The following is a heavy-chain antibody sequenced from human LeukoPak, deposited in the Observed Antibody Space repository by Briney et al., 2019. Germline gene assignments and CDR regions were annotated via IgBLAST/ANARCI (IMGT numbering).Heavy chain of an antibody. J-gene: IGHJ3*02. CDR1: GGSISSYY. D-gene: IGHD3-16*02. V-gene: IGHV4-59*01. CDR3: ARGFPITFGGVIVHDAFDI. Sequence: SQTLSLTCTVSGGSISSYYWSWIRQPPGKGLEWIGYIYYSGSTNYNPSLKSRVTISVDTSKNQFSLKLSSVTAADTAVYYCARGFPITFGGVIVHDAFDIWGQGTMVTVSS. CDR2: IYYSGST.